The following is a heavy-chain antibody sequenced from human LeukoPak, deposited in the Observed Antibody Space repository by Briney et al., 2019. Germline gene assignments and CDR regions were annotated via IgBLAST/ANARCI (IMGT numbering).Heavy chain of an antibody. J-gene: IGHJ4*02. Sequence: SQTLSLTCTVSGGSISSGGYSWSWIRQPPGKGLDWIGYNYHSGSTYYNPSLKSRVAISVDRSKNQFSLKLSSVTAADTAVYYCARGYTPMAYFDYWGQGTLVTVSS. CDR1: GGSISSGGYS. CDR3: ARGYTPMAYFDY. CDR2: NYHSGST. D-gene: IGHD5-18*01. V-gene: IGHV4-30-2*01.